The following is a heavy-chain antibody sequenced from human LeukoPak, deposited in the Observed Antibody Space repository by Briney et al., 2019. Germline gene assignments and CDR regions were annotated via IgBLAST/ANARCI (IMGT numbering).Heavy chain of an antibody. CDR3: ARERGYDFWSGYGAVDH. J-gene: IGHJ4*02. CDR1: GGSISSYY. D-gene: IGHD3-3*01. Sequence: PSETLSLTCTVSGGSISSYYWSWIRQPPGKGLEWIGYIYYSGSTNYNPSLKSRVTISVDTSKNQFSLKLSSVTAADTAVYYCARERGYDFWSGYGAVDHWGQGTLVTVSS. CDR2: IYYSGST. V-gene: IGHV4-59*01.